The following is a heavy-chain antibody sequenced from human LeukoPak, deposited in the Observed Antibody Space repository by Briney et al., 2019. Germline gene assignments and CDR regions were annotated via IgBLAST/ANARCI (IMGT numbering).Heavy chain of an antibody. Sequence: SETLSLTCAVYGGSFSNYYWSWIRQPPGKGLGWIGEINDSGRINYNPSLMSRVTISVDTSKSQFSLRLTSVTARDTAVYYCARRWNYGRNYYIDVWGKGATVSVSS. CDR1: GGSFSNYY. CDR2: INDSGRI. D-gene: IGHD1-7*01. J-gene: IGHJ6*03. V-gene: IGHV4-34*01. CDR3: ARRWNYGRNYYIDV.